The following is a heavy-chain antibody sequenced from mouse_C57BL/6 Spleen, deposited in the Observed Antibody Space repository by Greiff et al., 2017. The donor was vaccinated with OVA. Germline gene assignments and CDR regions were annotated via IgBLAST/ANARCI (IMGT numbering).Heavy chain of an antibody. J-gene: IGHJ3*01. CDR3: TIYDDYSFAY. CDR1: GYAFTNYL. V-gene: IGHV1-54*01. D-gene: IGHD2-4*01. Sequence: VHLVESGAELVRPGTSVKVSCKASGYAFTNYLIEWVKQRPGQGLEWIGVINPGSGGTNYNEKFKGKATLTADKSSSTAYMQLSSLTSEDSAVYFCTIYDDYSFAYWGQGTLVTVSA. CDR2: INPGSGGT.